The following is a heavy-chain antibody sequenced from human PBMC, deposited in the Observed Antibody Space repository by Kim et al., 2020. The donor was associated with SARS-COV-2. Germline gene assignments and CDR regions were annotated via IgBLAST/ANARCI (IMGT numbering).Heavy chain of an antibody. J-gene: IGHJ5*02. CDR1: GGSVSSGSYY. D-gene: IGHD3-10*01. CDR3: ARAIRLLWFGELTEQNNWFDP. CDR2: IYYSGSN. V-gene: IGHV4-61*01. Sequence: SETLSLTCTVSGGSVSSGSYYWSWIRQPPGKGLEWIGYIYYSGSNNYNPSLKSRVTISVDTSKNQFSLKMSSVTAADTAVYYCARAIRLLWFGELTEQNNWFDPWGQGTLVTVSS.